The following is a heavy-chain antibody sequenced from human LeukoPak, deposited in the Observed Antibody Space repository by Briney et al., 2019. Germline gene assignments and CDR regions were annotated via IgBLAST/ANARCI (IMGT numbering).Heavy chain of an antibody. D-gene: IGHD4-17*01. J-gene: IGHJ4*02. Sequence: GGSLRLSCAASGFTFSSYAMPWVRQAPGKGLEWVAVISYDGSNKYYADSVKGRFTISRDNAENTLYLQMNSLRAEDTAVYYCARYGDPWYFDYWGQGTLVTVSS. CDR3: ARYGDPWYFDY. V-gene: IGHV3-30-3*01. CDR1: GFTFSSYA. CDR2: ISYDGSNK.